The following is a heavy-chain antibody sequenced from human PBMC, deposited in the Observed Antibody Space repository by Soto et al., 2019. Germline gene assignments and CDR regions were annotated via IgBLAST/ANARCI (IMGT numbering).Heavy chain of an antibody. CDR1: GYTLTELS. J-gene: IGHJ1*01. CDR3: AAFYDSSGYSAFQH. D-gene: IGHD3-22*01. CDR2: FDPEDGET. V-gene: IGHV1-24*01. Sequence: GPSVKVSCKVSGYTLTELSMHWVRQAPGKGLEWMGGFDPEDGETIYAQKFQGRVTMTEDTSTDTAYMELSSLRSEDTAVVYCAAFYDSSGYSAFQHWGQGTLVTV.